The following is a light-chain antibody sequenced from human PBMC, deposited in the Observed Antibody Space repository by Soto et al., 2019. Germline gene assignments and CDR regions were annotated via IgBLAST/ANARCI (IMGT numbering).Light chain of an antibody. Sequence: IQMTQSPSTLSASVGDRVSITSRASQRIGIWLAWYQQKPGKAPRFQIYKASSLESGVPSRFSGSGSGTEFTLTISSLQPDDFATYYCQQYNDYSWTFGQGTKVEIK. CDR1: QRIGIW. V-gene: IGKV1-5*03. J-gene: IGKJ1*01. CDR2: KAS. CDR3: QQYNDYSWT.